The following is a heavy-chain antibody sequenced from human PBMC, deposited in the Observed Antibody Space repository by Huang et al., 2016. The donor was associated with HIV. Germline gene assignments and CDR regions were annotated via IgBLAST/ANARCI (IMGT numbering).Heavy chain of an antibody. Sequence: QVHLVESGGGVVQPGGSLRLSCAAAGFKLSGFGMHWVRQAPGKGLEWVAVMSYDGRSQFYTDSVKGRFTISRDNSDNTLSLQMKGLRPDDTAVYYCAKESRWFSDFDHWGQGVLVSVSS. D-gene: IGHD2-15*01. CDR1: GFKLSGFG. CDR2: MSYDGRSQ. CDR3: AKESRWFSDFDH. J-gene: IGHJ4*02. V-gene: IGHV3-30*18.